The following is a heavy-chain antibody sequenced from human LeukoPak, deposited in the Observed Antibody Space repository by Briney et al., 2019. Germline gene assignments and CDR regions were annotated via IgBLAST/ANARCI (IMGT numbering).Heavy chain of an antibody. CDR2: INHSGST. CDR1: GGSISSGSYY. D-gene: IGHD2-15*01. Sequence: SETLSLTCTVSGGSISSGSYYWSWIRQPPGKGLEWIGEINHSGSTNYNPSLKSRVTISVDTSKNQFSLKLSSVNAADTAVYYCARYCSGGSCYGFDYWGQGTLVTVSS. J-gene: IGHJ4*02. V-gene: IGHV4-39*07. CDR3: ARYCSGGSCYGFDY.